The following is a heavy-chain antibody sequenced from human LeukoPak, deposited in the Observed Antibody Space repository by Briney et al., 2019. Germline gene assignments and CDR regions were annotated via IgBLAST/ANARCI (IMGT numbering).Heavy chain of an antibody. Sequence: GGSLRLSCAASGFTVSSNYMSWVRRAPGKGLEWVSVIYSGGSTYYADSVKGRFTISRDNSKNTLYLQMNSLRAEDTAVYYCARNHYYYYMDVWGKGTTVTVSS. CDR3: ARNHYYYYMDV. CDR2: IYSGGST. V-gene: IGHV3-53*01. CDR1: GFTVSSNY. J-gene: IGHJ6*03.